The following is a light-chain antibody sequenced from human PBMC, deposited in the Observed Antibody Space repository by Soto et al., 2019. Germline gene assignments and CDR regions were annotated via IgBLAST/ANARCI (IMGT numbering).Light chain of an antibody. CDR1: QSISSW. Sequence: IQMTQSPSTLSAPLGDRVTITCRASQSISSWLAWYQQKPGKAPNLLIYKASSLESGVPSRFSGSGSGTEFTLTISSLQSDDFATYYCQQYNNYPWTFGQGTKVDIK. CDR3: QQYNNYPWT. V-gene: IGKV1-5*03. J-gene: IGKJ1*01. CDR2: KAS.